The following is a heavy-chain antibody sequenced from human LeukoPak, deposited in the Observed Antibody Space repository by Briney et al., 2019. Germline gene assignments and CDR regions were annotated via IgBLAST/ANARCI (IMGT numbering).Heavy chain of an antibody. CDR1: GFTFSSYG. CDR2: ISYDGSNK. D-gene: IGHD6-13*01. J-gene: IGHJ4*02. Sequence: PGRSLRLSCAASGFTFSSYGMHWVRQAPGKGLEWVAVISYDGSNKYYADSVKGRFTISRDNSKNTLYLQMNSLRAEDTAVYHCARKKMAAAGKGAFDYWGQGTLVTVSS. V-gene: IGHV3-30*03. CDR3: ARKKMAAAGKGAFDY.